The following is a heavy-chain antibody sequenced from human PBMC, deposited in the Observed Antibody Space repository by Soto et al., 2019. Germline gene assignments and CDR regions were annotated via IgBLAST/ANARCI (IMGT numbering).Heavy chain of an antibody. V-gene: IGHV3-7*01. CDR3: ARDSTAYHDYYYYGMDV. CDR2: IKQDGSEK. D-gene: IGHD2-2*01. CDR1: GFTFSSYW. Sequence: SLRLSCAASGFTFSSYWMSWVRQAPGKGLEWVANIKQDGSEKYYVDSVKGRFTISRDNAKNSLYLQMNSLRAEDTAVYYCARDSTAYHDYYYYGMDVWGQVTTVTVSS. J-gene: IGHJ6*02.